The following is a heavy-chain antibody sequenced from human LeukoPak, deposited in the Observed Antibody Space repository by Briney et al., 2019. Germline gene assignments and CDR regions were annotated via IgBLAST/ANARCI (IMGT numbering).Heavy chain of an antibody. CDR3: ASLMLIAAGYDY. Sequence: SETLSLTCAVYGGSFSGYYWSWLRQPPGKGLEWIGEINHSGSTTYNPSLKSRVTISIDTSKNQFSLSLISVPAADTAVYYCASLMLIAAGYDYWGQGNLVTVSS. CDR1: GGSFSGYY. V-gene: IGHV4-34*01. CDR2: INHSGST. D-gene: IGHD6-13*01. J-gene: IGHJ4*02.